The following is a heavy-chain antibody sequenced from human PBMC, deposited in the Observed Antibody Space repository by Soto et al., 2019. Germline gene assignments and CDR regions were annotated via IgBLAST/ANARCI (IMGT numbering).Heavy chain of an antibody. CDR2: MTYDGATE. CDR1: GFTFSDYV. V-gene: IGHV3-30*14. CDR3: ARVRLSIAVNDALDV. Sequence: QVRLVESGGGVVQPGTSLRLSCAASGFTFSDYVIHWVRQAAGKGLEWVASMTYDGATEYYADSVKGRFTMSRDNSKRALSLQMNSLRPDDTAVYYCARVRLSIAVNDALDVWGQGTTVTVSP. D-gene: IGHD3-3*02. J-gene: IGHJ3*01.